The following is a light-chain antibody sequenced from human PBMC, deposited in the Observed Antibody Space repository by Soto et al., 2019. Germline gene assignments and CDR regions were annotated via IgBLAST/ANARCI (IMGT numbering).Light chain of an antibody. CDR1: SSDIGAYDY. V-gene: IGLV2-14*01. CDR2: EVN. CDR3: FSFTTTRPQV. J-gene: IGLJ1*01. Sequence: QSSLTQPASLSGSPGQSITISCTGTSSDIGAYDYVSWFQQHPGKAPKLMVSEVNNRPSGVSNRFSGSKSGNTAYLTISGLQVEDEAEYFCFSFTTTRPQVFGPRTKLTVL.